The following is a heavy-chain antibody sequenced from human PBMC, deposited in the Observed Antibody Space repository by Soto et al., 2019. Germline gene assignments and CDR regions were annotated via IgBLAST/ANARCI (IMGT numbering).Heavy chain of an antibody. D-gene: IGHD2-21*02. CDR2: INHSGST. CDR1: GGSFSGYY. J-gene: IGHJ4*02. CDR3: ARGVMGTGRTFDY. V-gene: IGHV4-34*01. Sequence: QVQLQQWGAGLLKPSETLSLTCAVYGGSFSGYYWSWIRQPPGKGLEWIGEINHSGSTNYNPSLKRRVTRSVDASKHQFSLKRSSVAAADTAVYYCARGVMGTGRTFDYWGQGTLVTASS.